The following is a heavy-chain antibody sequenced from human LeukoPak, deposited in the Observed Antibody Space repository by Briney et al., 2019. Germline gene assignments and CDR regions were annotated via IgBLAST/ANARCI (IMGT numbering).Heavy chain of an antibody. J-gene: IGHJ4*02. CDR2: ISSGSSSI. CDR3: ARGRATCRSGGDY. D-gene: IGHD3-10*01. Sequence: GGSLRLSCAASGFTFSSCSMNWVRQAPGKGLEWVSYISSGSSSIYYADSVKGRFTISRDNAENSLYLQMNSLGDEDTAVYYCARGRATCRSGGDYWGQGTLVTVSS. CDR1: GFTFSSCS. V-gene: IGHV3-48*02.